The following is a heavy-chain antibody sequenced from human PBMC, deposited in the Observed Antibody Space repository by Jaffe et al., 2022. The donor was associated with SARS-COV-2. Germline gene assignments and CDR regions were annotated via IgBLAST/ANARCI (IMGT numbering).Heavy chain of an antibody. V-gene: IGHV3-72*01. CDR1: GFTSSDHY. D-gene: IGHD1-26*01. CDR3: TRSGSYLAFDI. J-gene: IGHJ3*02. CDR2: TRAKVNGYTT. Sequence: EVQVEESGGGLVQPGGSLRLSCAASGFTSSDHYMDWVRQTPGKGLEWVARTRAKVNGYTTEYAASVKGRFSISRDDSKNSLYLQMNSLKTVDTAVYYCTRSGSYLAFDIWGQGTMVTVSS.